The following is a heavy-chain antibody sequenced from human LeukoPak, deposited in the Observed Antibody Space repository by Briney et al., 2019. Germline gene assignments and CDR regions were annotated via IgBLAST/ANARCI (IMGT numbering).Heavy chain of an antibody. V-gene: IGHV4-59*08. CDR2: IYYSGSTY. Sequence: TPSETLSLTCTVSGGSISSYYWSWIRQPPGKGLEWIGYIYYSGSTYYYNPSLKSRVTMSVDTSKNQSSLKLSSVTAADTAVYYCARQYYYDGSGPFQHWGQGTLVTVSS. CDR1: GGSISSYY. CDR3: ARQYYYDGSGPFQH. J-gene: IGHJ1*01. D-gene: IGHD3-22*01.